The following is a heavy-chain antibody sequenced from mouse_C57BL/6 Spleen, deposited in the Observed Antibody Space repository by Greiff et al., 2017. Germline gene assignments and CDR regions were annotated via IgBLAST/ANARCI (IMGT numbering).Heavy chain of an antibody. Sequence: GGGLVQPKGSLKLSCAASGFSFNTYAMNWVRQAPGKGLEWVARIRSKSNNYATYYADSVKDRFTISRDDSESMHYLQMNNLKTEDTAMYYCVRERAYYDYAMDYWGQGTSVTVSS. V-gene: IGHV10-1*01. CDR1: GFSFNTYA. CDR3: VRERAYYDYAMDY. CDR2: IRSKSNNYAT. J-gene: IGHJ4*01. D-gene: IGHD2-4*01.